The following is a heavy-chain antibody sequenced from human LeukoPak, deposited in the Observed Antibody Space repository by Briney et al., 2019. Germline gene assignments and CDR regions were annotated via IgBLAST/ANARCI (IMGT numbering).Heavy chain of an antibody. V-gene: IGHV3-21*01. Sequence: GGSLRLSCAASGFTFSSYTMNWVRQAPGKGLEWVSSISSSSRYIYYADSVKGRFTISRDNAKNSLYLQMNSLRAEDTAVYYCARDLRDGYPAWLFDYWGQGTLVTVSS. CDR3: ARDLRDGYPAWLFDY. D-gene: IGHD5-24*01. CDR2: ISSSSRYI. CDR1: GFTFSSYT. J-gene: IGHJ4*02.